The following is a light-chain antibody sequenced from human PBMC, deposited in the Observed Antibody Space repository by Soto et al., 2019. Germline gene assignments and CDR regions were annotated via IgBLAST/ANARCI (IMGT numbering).Light chain of an antibody. Sequence: DIQSTQSPSFLSASVGARVTITCRASQGISSYLDWYQQKPRQAPTLLIYAASPLQSGVPSRCSGSGSGTDFTTTSSSLPTEVFATYYWQHLGSSSTFGQGTRLEIK. V-gene: IGKV1-9*01. J-gene: IGKJ5*01. CDR3: QHLGSSST. CDR2: AAS. CDR1: QGISSY.